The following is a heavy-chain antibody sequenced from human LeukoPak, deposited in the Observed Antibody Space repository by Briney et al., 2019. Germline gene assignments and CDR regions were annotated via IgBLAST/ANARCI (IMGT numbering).Heavy chain of an antibody. CDR2: VNPNSGGT. Sequence: ASVKVSCKASGYTFTGYYMHWVRQAPGQGLEWMGWVNPNSGGTNYAQKFQGRVTMTRDTSISTAYMELSRLRSDDTAVYYCAREGSAAAAGDYWGQGTLVTVSS. V-gene: IGHV1-2*02. CDR1: GYTFTGYY. J-gene: IGHJ4*02. D-gene: IGHD6-13*01. CDR3: AREGSAAAAGDY.